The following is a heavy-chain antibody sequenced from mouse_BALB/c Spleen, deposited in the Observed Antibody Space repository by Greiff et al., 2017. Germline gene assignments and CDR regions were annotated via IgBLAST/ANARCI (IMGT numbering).Heavy chain of an antibody. J-gene: IGHJ3*01. Sequence: QVQLKESGAELVRPGASVTLSCKASGYTFTDYEMHWVKQTPVHGLEWIGAIDPETGGTAYNQKFKGKATLTADKSSSTAYMELRSLTSEDSAVYYCTRAYYYGSSSPWCAYWGQGTLVTVSA. V-gene: IGHV1-15*01. CDR2: IDPETGGT. D-gene: IGHD1-1*01. CDR1: GYTFTDYE. CDR3: TRAYYYGSSSPWCAY.